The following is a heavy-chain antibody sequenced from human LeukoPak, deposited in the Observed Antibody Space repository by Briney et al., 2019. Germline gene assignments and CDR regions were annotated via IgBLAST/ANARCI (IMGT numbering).Heavy chain of an antibody. CDR3: ARGPTTHYYGSGSP. Sequence: SETLSLTCAVYGGPFSDYYWSWIRQPPGKGLEWIGEINHSGSTNYNPSLKSRVTISVDTSKNQFSLKLSSVTAADTAVYYCARGPTTHYYGSGSPWGQGTLVTVSS. CDR2: INHSGST. V-gene: IGHV4-34*01. D-gene: IGHD3-10*01. CDR1: GGPFSDYY. J-gene: IGHJ5*02.